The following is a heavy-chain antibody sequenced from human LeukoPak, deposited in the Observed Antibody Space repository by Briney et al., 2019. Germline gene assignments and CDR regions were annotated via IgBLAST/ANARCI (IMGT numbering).Heavy chain of an antibody. CDR1: GFTFSDYY. CDR2: ISSSGSTI. D-gene: IGHD3-22*01. CDR3: ASIGFPDSSGYYEAWYFDY. Sequence: GGSLRLSCAASGFTFSDYYMSWIRQAPGKGLEWVSYISSSGSTIYYADSVKGRFTISRDNAKNSLYLQMNSLRAEDTAVYYCASIGFPDSSGYYEAWYFDYWGQGTLVTVSS. V-gene: IGHV3-11*01. J-gene: IGHJ4*02.